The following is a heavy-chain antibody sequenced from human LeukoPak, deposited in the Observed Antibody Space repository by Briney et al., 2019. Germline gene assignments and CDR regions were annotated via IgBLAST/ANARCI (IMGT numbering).Heavy chain of an antibody. CDR1: GFTFSSYW. V-gene: IGHV3-74*01. CDR2: INSDGSST. D-gene: IGHD6-13*01. Sequence: GGSLRLSCAASGFTFSSYWMHWVRQAPGKGLVWVSRINSDGSSTSYADSVKGRFTISRDNAKNTLYLQMNSLRAEDTAVYYCAKEKAAADQTFDYWGQGTLVTVSS. J-gene: IGHJ4*02. CDR3: AKEKAAADQTFDY.